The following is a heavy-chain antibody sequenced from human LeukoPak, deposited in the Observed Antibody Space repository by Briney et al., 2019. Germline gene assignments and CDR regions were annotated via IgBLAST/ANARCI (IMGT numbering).Heavy chain of an antibody. V-gene: IGHV5-51*01. J-gene: IGHJ4*02. CDR3: ARGRGLRFLEWAFDY. Sequence: GESPKISCKGSGYSFTSYWISWVRQMPGKGLEWMGIIYPGDSDTRYSPSFQGQVTISADKSISTAYLQWSSLKASDTAMYYCARGRGLRFLEWAFDYWGQGTLVTVSS. CDR2: IYPGDSDT. CDR1: GYSFTSYW. D-gene: IGHD3-3*01.